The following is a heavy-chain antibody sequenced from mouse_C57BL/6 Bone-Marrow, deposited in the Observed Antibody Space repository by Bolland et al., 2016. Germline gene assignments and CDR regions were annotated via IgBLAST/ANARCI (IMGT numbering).Heavy chain of an antibody. CDR2: T. V-gene: IGHV6-6*01. J-gene: IGHJ4*01. CDR3: TIGHSCLNYAMDY. Sequence: TYYAESVKGRFTISRDDSKSSVYLQMNSLRAEDTGIYYCTIGHSCLNYAMDYWGQGT. D-gene: IGHD3-1*01.